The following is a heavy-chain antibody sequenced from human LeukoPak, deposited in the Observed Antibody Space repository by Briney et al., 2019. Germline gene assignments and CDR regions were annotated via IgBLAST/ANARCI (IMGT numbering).Heavy chain of an antibody. CDR2: IYYSGST. CDR1: GGSISSYY. CDR3: ATSRTGSSSFDY. Sequence: SETLSLTCTVSGGSISSYYWSWIRQPPGKGLEWIGYIYYSGSTNYNPSLKSRVTISVDTSKNQFSLKLSSVTAADTALYYCATSRTGSSSFDYWGQGTLVTVSS. D-gene: IGHD6-6*01. V-gene: IGHV4-59*01. J-gene: IGHJ4*02.